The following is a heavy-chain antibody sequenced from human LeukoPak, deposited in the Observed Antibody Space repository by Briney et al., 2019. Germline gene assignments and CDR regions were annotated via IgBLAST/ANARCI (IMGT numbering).Heavy chain of an antibody. CDR3: ARRRPSVAANYFDY. V-gene: IGHV4-59*11. CDR1: GGSISSHY. CDR2: IYYSGST. Sequence: SETLSLTCTVSGGSISSHYWSWIRQPPGKGLEWIGYIYYSGSTNYNPSLKSRVTISVDTSKNQFSLKLSSVTAADTAVYYCARRRPSVAANYFDYWGQGTLVTVSS. D-gene: IGHD6-19*01. J-gene: IGHJ4*02.